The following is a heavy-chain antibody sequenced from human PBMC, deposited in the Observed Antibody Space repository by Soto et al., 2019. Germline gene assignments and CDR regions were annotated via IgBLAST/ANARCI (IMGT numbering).Heavy chain of an antibody. D-gene: IGHD3-9*01. Sequence: GASVKVSCKASGGTFSSYAISWVRQAPGQGLEWMGGIIPIFGTANYAQKFQGRVTITADESTSTAYMELSSLRSEDTAVYYCARGGVLRYFDWTRDTKYYFDYWGQGTLVTVSS. J-gene: IGHJ4*02. CDR1: GGTFSSYA. V-gene: IGHV1-69*13. CDR2: IIPIFGTA. CDR3: ARGGVLRYFDWTRDTKYYFDY.